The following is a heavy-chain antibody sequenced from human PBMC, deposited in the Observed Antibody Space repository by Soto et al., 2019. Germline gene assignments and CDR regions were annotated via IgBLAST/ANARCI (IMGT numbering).Heavy chain of an antibody. D-gene: IGHD1-7*01. CDR3: AREDWNYVGDYYYGMDV. CDR2: ISGGSSST. J-gene: IGHJ6*02. V-gene: IGHV3-23*01. CDR1: GFTFRLHA. Sequence: GGSLRLSCAASGFTFRLHAMSWVRQAPGKGLEWVSSISGGSSSTYYADSVKGRFNISRDNSKNTLYLQMNSLRAEDTAVYYCAREDWNYVGDYYYGMDVWGQGTTVTVSS.